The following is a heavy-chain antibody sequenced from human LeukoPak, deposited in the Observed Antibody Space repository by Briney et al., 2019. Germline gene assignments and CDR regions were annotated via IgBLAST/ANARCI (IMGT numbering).Heavy chain of an antibody. V-gene: IGHV4-34*01. D-gene: IGHD1-26*01. Sequence: SETLSLTCAVYGEPLSKYYWTWIRQSPGKGLEWIGEINHRGSTNHSPSLKSRVTLSVDTSKHQFSLKLTSVTAADAAVYYCASSVGSTDYWGQGTLVTVSS. J-gene: IGHJ4*02. CDR3: ASSVGSTDY. CDR1: GEPLSKYY. CDR2: INHRGST.